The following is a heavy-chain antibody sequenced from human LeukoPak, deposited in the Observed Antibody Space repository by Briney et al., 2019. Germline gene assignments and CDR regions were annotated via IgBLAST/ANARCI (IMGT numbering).Heavy chain of an antibody. CDR3: ARPGYTAGYDI. CDR2: MKGDRSEI. V-gene: IGHV3-7*01. D-gene: IGHD3-9*01. J-gene: IGHJ3*02. CDR1: GFTFSSYA. Sequence: GGSLRLSCAASGFTFSSYAMSWVRQAPGKGLEWVANMKGDRSEIYYVDSVKGRFTISRDNAKNLLYLQMNSLRAEDTAVYYCARPGYTAGYDIWGQGTLVTVSS.